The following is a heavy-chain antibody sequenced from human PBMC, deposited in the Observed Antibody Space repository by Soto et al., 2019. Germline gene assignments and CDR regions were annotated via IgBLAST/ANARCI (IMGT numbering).Heavy chain of an antibody. CDR3: ARGVGSGSYYNQYNWFDP. Sequence: QVQLVQSGGEVKKPGASVKVSCKASGYTFTNYGISWVRQAPGQGLEWMGWINVYNGNTKYAQKVQGRVTMTTETSTSTAYMELRSLRSDDTAVYYCARGVGSGSYYNQYNWFDPWGQGTLVTVS. V-gene: IGHV1-18*01. CDR1: GYTFTNYG. J-gene: IGHJ5*02. D-gene: IGHD3-10*01. CDR2: INVYNGNT.